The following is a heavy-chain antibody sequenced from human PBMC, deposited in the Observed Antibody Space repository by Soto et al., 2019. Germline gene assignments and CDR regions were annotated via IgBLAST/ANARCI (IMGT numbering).Heavy chain of an antibody. Sequence: PSETLSLTCAVSGGSISSGGYSWSWIRQPPGKGLEWIGYIYHSGSTYYNPSLKSRVTISVDRSKNQFSLKLSSVTAADTAVYYCARGGGEQQLGHYYYGMDVWGQGTTVTVSS. D-gene: IGHD6-13*01. V-gene: IGHV4-30-2*01. CDR1: GGSISSGGYS. CDR3: ARGGGEQQLGHYYYGMDV. J-gene: IGHJ6*02. CDR2: IYHSGST.